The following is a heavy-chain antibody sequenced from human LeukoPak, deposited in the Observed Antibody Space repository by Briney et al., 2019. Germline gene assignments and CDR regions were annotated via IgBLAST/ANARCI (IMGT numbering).Heavy chain of an antibody. V-gene: IGHV4-39*01. D-gene: IGHD3-10*01. CDR3: ARQNGSGSYCSFDY. J-gene: IGHJ4*02. CDR1: GGSISSSSYY. CDR2: IYHSGST. Sequence: SETLSLTCTVSGGSISSSSYYWGWIRQPPGKGLEWIGSIYHSGSTYYNPSLKSRVTISVDTSKNQFSLKLSSVTAADTAVYYCARQNGSGSYCSFDYWGQGTLVTVSS.